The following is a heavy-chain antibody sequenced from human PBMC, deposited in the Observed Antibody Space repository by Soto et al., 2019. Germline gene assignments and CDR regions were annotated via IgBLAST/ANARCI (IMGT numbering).Heavy chain of an antibody. CDR3: ARDNGFGESDV. CDR2: ISAYNGNT. J-gene: IGHJ6*02. D-gene: IGHD3-10*01. CDR1: GYTFTSYY. V-gene: IGHV1-18*04. Sequence: ASVTVSCKASGYTFTSYYMNWVRQAPGQGLEWMGLISAYNGNTNYAQKLQGRVTMTTDTSTSTAYMELRSLRSDDTAVYYCARDNGFGESDVWGQGTTVTVSS.